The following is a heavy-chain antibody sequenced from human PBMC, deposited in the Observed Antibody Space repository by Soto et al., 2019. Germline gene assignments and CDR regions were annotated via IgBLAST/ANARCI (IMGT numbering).Heavy chain of an antibody. J-gene: IGHJ4*02. Sequence: SETLSLTCTVSGGSISSYYWSWIRQPPGKGLEWIGYIYYSGSTNYNPSLKSRVTISVDTSKNQFSLKLSSVTAADTAVYYCARHRPGYGDSPNGHFDYWGQGTLVTVSS. CDR1: GGSISSYY. D-gene: IGHD4-17*01. CDR3: ARHRPGYGDSPNGHFDY. V-gene: IGHV4-59*08. CDR2: IYYSGST.